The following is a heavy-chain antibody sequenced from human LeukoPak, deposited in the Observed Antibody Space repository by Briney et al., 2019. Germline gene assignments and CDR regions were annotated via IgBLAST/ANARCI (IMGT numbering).Heavy chain of an antibody. J-gene: IGHJ5*02. D-gene: IGHD6-19*01. CDR2: IYYSGST. Sequence: PSQTLSLTCTVSGVSISSGGYYWSWIRQHPGKGLEWIGYIYYSGSTYYNPSLKSRVTISVDTSKNQFSLKLSSVTAADTAVYYCARERYSSGWYYNWFDPWGQGTLATVSS. CDR3: ARERYSSGWYYNWFDP. CDR1: GVSISSGGYY. V-gene: IGHV4-31*03.